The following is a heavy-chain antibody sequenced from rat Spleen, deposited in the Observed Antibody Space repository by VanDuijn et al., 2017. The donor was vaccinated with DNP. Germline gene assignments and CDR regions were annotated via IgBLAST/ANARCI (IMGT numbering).Heavy chain of an antibody. V-gene: IGHV5-25*01. Sequence: EVQLVESGGGLVQPGRSLKFSCAASGFNFSNYDMAWVRQAPTKGLEWVASISVSGGNTYYRDSVKGRCAVSRDNAKTTLYLQMDSLRSEDTATYYCATGTFAYWGQGTLVTVSS. CDR3: ATGTFAY. CDR2: ISVSGGNT. J-gene: IGHJ3*01. CDR1: GFNFSNYD.